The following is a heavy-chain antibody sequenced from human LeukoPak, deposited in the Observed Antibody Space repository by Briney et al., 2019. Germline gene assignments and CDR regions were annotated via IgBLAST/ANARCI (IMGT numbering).Heavy chain of an antibody. D-gene: IGHD2-2*03. CDR3: AKDWVDIVVVPAAILPDY. CDR2: ISGSGGST. V-gene: IGHV3-23*01. CDR1: GFTFSSYA. J-gene: IGHJ4*02. Sequence: GGSLRLSCAASGFTFSSYAMSWVRQAPGKGLEWVSAISGSGGSTYYADSVKGRFTISRDNSKNTLYLQMNSLRAEDTAVYYCAKDWVDIVVVPAAILPDYWGQGNLVTVSS.